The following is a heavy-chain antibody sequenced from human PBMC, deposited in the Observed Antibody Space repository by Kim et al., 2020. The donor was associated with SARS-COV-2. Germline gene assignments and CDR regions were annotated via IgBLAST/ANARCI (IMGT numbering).Heavy chain of an antibody. CDR1: GFNFSSDW. J-gene: IGHJ4*02. Sequence: GGSLRLSCAASGFNFSSDWMHWVRQVPGKGPVWISRINGDGTGIMYADSVKGRITISRDNARNTLYLQMNSLRVEDTAVYYCARALGGSVLDYWGQGTLVTVAS. CDR3: ARALGGSVLDY. D-gene: IGHD3-16*01. V-gene: IGHV3-74*03. CDR2: INGDGTGI.